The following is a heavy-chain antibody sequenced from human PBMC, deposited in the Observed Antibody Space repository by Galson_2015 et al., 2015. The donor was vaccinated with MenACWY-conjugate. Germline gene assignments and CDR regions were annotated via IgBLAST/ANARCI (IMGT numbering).Heavy chain of an antibody. J-gene: IGHJ4*02. CDR1: GASISSRGYY. CDR3: ARGGYDLDY. Sequence: ETLSLTCSVSGASISSRGYYWAWIRQPPGKGLEWVGTMYTSGSTYYNPSLKSRLTISAHTSKNQFYLKLISVTAADTAVYYCARGGYDLDYWGQGTLVTVSS. CDR2: MYTSGST. V-gene: IGHV4-39*07. D-gene: IGHD5-12*01.